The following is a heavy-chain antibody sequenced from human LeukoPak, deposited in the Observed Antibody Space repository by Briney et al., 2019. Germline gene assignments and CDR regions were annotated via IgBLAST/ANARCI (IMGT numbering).Heavy chain of an antibody. V-gene: IGHV4-59*01. Sequence: PSETLSLTCSVSGGSLINNYWSWIRQPPGMELEWIGYIYYSGNTNYNPSLRSRVTISVDTSKNQFSLKLSSVTAADTAVYYCARSDYYGSGPHAFDIWGQGTVVTVSS. J-gene: IGHJ3*02. CDR1: GGSLINNY. D-gene: IGHD3-10*01. CDR3: ARSDYYGSGPHAFDI. CDR2: IYYSGNT.